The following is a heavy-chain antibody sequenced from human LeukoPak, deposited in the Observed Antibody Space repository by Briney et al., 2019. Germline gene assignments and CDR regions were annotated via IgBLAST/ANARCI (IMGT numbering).Heavy chain of an antibody. CDR1: GGTFSSYA. J-gene: IGHJ4*02. V-gene: IGHV1-69*13. CDR3: ARDYGGYGSGSYDLYYFDY. CDR2: IIPIFGTA. D-gene: IGHD3-10*01. Sequence: ASVKVSCKASGGTFSSYAISWVRQAPGQGLEWMGGIIPIFGTANYAQKFQGRVTITADESTSTAYMELSSLRSEDTAVYYCARDYGGYGSGSYDLYYFDYWGQGTLVTVSS.